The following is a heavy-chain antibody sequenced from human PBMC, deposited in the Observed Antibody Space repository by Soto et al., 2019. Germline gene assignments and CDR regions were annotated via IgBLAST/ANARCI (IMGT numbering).Heavy chain of an antibody. Sequence: SETLSLTCAVYGGSFSGYYWSWIRQPPGRGLEWIGEINHSGSTYYNPSLTSRVTISVDTSTNHFSLKLTSVTAADAAVYYCARGGIAARLQHWGQGTLVTAPQ. CDR1: GGSFSGYY. CDR2: INHSGST. CDR3: ARGGIAARLQH. D-gene: IGHD6-6*01. V-gene: IGHV4-34*01. J-gene: IGHJ1*01.